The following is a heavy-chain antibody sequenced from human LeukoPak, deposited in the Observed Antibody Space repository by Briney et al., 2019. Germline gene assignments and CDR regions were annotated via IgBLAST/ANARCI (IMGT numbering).Heavy chain of an antibody. Sequence: ASVKVSCKASGGTFSSYAISWVRQAPGQGLEWMGRIIPILGIANYAQKFQGRVTITADKSTSTAYMELSSLRSEDTAVYYCARKIRLRYFDWLLRLYFDYWAREPWSPSPQ. CDR3: ARKIRLRYFDWLLRLYFDY. J-gene: IGHJ4*02. D-gene: IGHD3-9*01. CDR2: IIPILGIA. V-gene: IGHV1-69*04. CDR1: GGTFSSYA.